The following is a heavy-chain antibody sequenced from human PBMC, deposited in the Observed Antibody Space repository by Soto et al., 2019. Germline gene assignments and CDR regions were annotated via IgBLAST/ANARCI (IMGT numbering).Heavy chain of an antibody. CDR1: GGSFSGYY. CDR3: ARVTPAVANDAFDI. J-gene: IGHJ3*02. D-gene: IGHD2-15*01. CDR2: IYYSGST. Sequence: PSETLALTCAVYGGSFSGYYWSWIRQPTGKGLEWIGYIYYSGSTNYNPSLKSRVTISVDTSKNQFSLKLSSVTAADTAVYYCARVTPAVANDAFDIRGQGTMVTLS. V-gene: IGHV4-59*01.